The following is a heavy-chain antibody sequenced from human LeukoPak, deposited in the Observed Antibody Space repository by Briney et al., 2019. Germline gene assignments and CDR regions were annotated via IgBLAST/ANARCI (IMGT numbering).Heavy chain of an antibody. D-gene: IGHD6-19*01. CDR3: ARHSSGWYEFDY. J-gene: IGHJ4*02. Sequence: GGSLRLSCAASGFTFSSYAMSWVRQAPGKGLEWVSAISGSGGSTYYADSVKGRFTISRDNSKNTLYLQMNSLRAEDTAVYYCARHSSGWYEFDYWGQGTLVTVSS. V-gene: IGHV3-23*01. CDR2: ISGSGGST. CDR1: GFTFSSYA.